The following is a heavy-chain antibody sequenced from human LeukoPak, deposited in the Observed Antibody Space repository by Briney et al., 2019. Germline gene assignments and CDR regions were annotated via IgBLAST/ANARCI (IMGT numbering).Heavy chain of an antibody. Sequence: PGGSLRLSCAASGFTFDDYAMHWLRQAPGKGLEWVSGISWNSGSIGYAEFVQGRYTIFRDNAKNSLYLHMNSLRAEDMALYYCAKGVGAITEDAFDIWGQGTVVTVSS. D-gene: IGHD1-26*01. CDR3: AKGVGAITEDAFDI. CDR1: GFTFDDYA. CDR2: ISWNSGSI. J-gene: IGHJ3*02. V-gene: IGHV3-9*03.